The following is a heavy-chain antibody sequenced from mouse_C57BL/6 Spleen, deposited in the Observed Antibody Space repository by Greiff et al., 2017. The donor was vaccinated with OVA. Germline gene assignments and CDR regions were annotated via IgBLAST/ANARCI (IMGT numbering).Heavy chain of an antibody. CDR1: GYTFTSYW. Sequence: QVQLQQPGAELVRPGSSVKLSCKASGYTFTSYWMDWVKQRPGQGLEWIGNIYPSDSETHYNQKFKDKATLTVDKSSSTAYMQLSSLTSEDSAVYYCASDYDGYSAYWGQGTLVTVSA. V-gene: IGHV1-61*01. CDR3: ASDYDGYSAY. J-gene: IGHJ3*01. D-gene: IGHD2-3*01. CDR2: IYPSDSET.